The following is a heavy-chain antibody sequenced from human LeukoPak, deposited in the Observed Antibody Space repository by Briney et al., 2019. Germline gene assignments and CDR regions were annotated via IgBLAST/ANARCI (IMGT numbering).Heavy chain of an antibody. J-gene: IGHJ2*01. V-gene: IGHV3-20*04. CDR2: ITWNGGRT. D-gene: IGHD4-17*01. CDR3: ARSMSTVTTRYFDL. CDR1: GFTLDDYG. Sequence: GGSLRLSCAASGFTLDDYGMIWGRQAPGKGLGWGSYITWNGGRTAYADSLKGRVTISRDNAKNSLYLQMNSLRAEDTAFYYCARSMSTVTTRYFDLWGRGTLVTVSS.